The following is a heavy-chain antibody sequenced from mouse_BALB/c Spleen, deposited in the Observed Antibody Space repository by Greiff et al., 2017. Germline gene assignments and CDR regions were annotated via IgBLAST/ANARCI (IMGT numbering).Heavy chain of an antibody. CDR3: ASNYDYGYFDG. CDR2: IDPENGNT. J-gene: IGHJ1*01. V-gene: IGHV14-1*02. Sequence: VQLQQSGAELVRPGALVKLSCKASGFNIKDYYMHWVKQRPEQGLEWIGWIDPENGNTIYDPKFQGKASITADTSSNTAYLQLSSLTSEDTAVYYCASNYDYGYFDGWGAGTTVTVSS. D-gene: IGHD2-4*01. CDR1: GFNIKDYY.